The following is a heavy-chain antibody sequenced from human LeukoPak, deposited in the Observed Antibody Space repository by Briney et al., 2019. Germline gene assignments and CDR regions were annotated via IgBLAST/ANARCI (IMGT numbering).Heavy chain of an antibody. V-gene: IGHV3-7*01. Sequence: PGGSLRLSCAASGFTFRSYWMSWVRQAPGKGLERVANIKQDGSEKYYVDSVKGRFTISRDNAKNSLYLQMNSLRAEDTAVYYCARDLVVPAAIPFYYYYYMDVWGKGTTVTVSS. CDR1: GFTFRSYW. D-gene: IGHD2-2*02. J-gene: IGHJ6*03. CDR3: ARDLVVPAAIPFYYYYYMDV. CDR2: IKQDGSEK.